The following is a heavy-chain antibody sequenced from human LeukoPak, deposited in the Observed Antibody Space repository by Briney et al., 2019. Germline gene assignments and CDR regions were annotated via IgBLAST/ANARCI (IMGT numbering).Heavy chain of an antibody. J-gene: IGHJ4*02. CDR3: AKDSGGYTYVFDY. CDR2: ISYDGSNK. V-gene: IGHV3-30*18. D-gene: IGHD5-18*01. CDR1: GFTFSSHG. Sequence: GGSLRLSGAASGFTFSSHGMHWVRQAPGKGLEWVAVISYDGSNKYYVDSVKGRFTISRDNSKNTLYLQMNSLRAEDTAVYYCAKDSGGYTYVFDYWGQGTLVTVSS.